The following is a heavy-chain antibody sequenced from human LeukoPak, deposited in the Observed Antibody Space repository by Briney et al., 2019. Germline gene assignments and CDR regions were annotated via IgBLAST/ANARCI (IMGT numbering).Heavy chain of an antibody. CDR2: IYWNDDK. CDR1: GLSLSTSGVG. J-gene: IGHJ4*02. D-gene: IGHD2-2*01. CDR3: AHIGVVPAAISAYFDY. Sequence: SGPTLVNPTQTLTLTCTFSGLSLSTSGVGVGWIRQPPGKALEWLALIYWNDDKRYSPSLKSRLTITKDTSKNQVVLTMTNIDPVDTATYYCAHIGVVPAAISAYFDYWGQGTLVTVSS. V-gene: IGHV2-5*01.